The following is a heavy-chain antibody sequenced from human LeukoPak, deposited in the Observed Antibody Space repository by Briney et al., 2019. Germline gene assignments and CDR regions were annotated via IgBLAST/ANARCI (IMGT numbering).Heavy chain of an antibody. CDR1: GFTFSSYS. CDR2: IKQDGSEK. V-gene: IGHV3-7*01. J-gene: IGHJ6*04. CDR3: ARDGVLWFGEFNV. Sequence: PGGSLRLSCAASGFTFSSYSMNWVRQAPGKGLEWVANIKQDGSEKYYVDSVKGRFTISRDNAKNSLYLQMNSLRAEDTAVYYCARDGVLWFGEFNVWGKGTTVTVSS. D-gene: IGHD3-10*01.